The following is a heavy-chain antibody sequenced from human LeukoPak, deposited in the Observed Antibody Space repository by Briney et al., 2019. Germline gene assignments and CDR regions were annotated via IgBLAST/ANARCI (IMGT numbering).Heavy chain of an antibody. V-gene: IGHV1-69*01. CDR1: GGTFSSYA. CDR3: ARSITIFGVVID. Sequence: SVTVSCTASGGTFSSYAISWVRQAPGQGLEWMGGIIPIFGTANYAQKFQGRVTITADESTSTAYMELSSLRSEDTAVYYCARSITIFGVVIDWGQGTLVTVSS. D-gene: IGHD3-3*01. CDR2: IIPIFGTA. J-gene: IGHJ4*02.